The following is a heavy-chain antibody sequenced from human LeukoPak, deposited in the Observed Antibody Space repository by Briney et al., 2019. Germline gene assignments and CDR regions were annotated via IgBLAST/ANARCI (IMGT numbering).Heavy chain of an antibody. D-gene: IGHD3-10*01. Sequence: SETLSLTCTVSAGSISLYNTYYWDWIRQSPGKGLEWIGYIYYSGSTSYNPSLKSRVTISVDTFRNQFSLKLTSVTAADTAIYYCAKSDYYGASDYWGQGTLVTVSS. CDR3: AKSDYYGASDY. CDR2: IYYSGST. CDR1: AGSISLYNTYY. J-gene: IGHJ4*02. V-gene: IGHV4-61*05.